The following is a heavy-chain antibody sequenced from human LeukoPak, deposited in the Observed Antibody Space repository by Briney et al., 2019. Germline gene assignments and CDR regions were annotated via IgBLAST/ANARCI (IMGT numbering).Heavy chain of an antibody. Sequence: GGSLRLSCAAPGLTFSSYWMSWVRQAPGKGLEWVANIKQDGSEKYYVDSVKGRFTISRDNAKNSLYLQMNSLRAEDTAVYYCARDYLYYWGQGTLVTVSS. CDR1: GLTFSSYW. D-gene: IGHD3-16*02. V-gene: IGHV3-7*04. J-gene: IGHJ4*02. CDR2: IKQDGSEK. CDR3: ARDYLYY.